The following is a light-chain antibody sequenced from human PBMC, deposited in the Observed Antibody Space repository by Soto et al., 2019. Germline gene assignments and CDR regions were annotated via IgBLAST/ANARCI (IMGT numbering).Light chain of an antibody. CDR2: GAS. Sequence: IVMTQSPATLSVSAGERVTLSCRASQSVSDNLAWYQQRPGQAPRLLIYGASSRATGIPDRFSGSGSGTEFTLTISSLEPEDFAVYYCQQYGSSSWTFGQGTKVDI. V-gene: IGKV3D-15*01. CDR1: QSVSDN. CDR3: QQYGSSSWT. J-gene: IGKJ1*01.